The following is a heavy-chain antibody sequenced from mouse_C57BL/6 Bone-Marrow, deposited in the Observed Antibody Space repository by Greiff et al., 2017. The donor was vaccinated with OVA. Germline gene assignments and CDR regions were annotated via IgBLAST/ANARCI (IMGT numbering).Heavy chain of an antibody. CDR1: GYTFTSYW. J-gene: IGHJ1*03. CDR3: ARCGYDVDWYFDV. V-gene: IGHV1-69*01. CDR2: IDPSDSYT. Sequence: QVQLQQPGAELVMPGASVKLSCKASGYTFTSYWMHWVKQRPGQGLEWIGEIDPSDSYTNYNQKFKGKSTLTVDKSSSTAYMQLSSLTSEDSAVYYCARCGYDVDWYFDVWGTGTTVTVSS. D-gene: IGHD2-2*01.